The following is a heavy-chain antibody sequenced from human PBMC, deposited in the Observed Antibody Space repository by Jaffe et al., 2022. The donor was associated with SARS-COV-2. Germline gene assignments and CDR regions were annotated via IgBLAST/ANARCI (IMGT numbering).Heavy chain of an antibody. CDR1: GFTFSNYA. Sequence: EVHLLESGGGLVQPGGSLRLSCAASGFTFSNYAMSWVRQAPGKGLEWVSAISGNGATTYYADSLKGRLTISRDNSKNTLYLQMNSLRAEDTAVYYCAKPNRANSYYFYAMDVWGQGTTVTVSS. D-gene: IGHD5-12*01. J-gene: IGHJ6*02. CDR2: ISGNGATT. CDR3: AKPNRANSYYFYAMDV. V-gene: IGHV3-23*01.